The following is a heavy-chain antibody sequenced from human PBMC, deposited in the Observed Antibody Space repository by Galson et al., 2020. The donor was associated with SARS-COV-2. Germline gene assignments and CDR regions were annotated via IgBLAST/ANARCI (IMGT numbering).Heavy chain of an antibody. J-gene: IGHJ2*01. D-gene: IGHD3-3*01. CDR1: GFTFSSYS. V-gene: IGHV3-21*01. CDR2: ISSSSIYI. Sequence: GGSLRLSCAASGFTFSSYSMNWARQAPGKGLEWVSFISSSSIYIYYADSVTGRFTISRDNAKNSLYLQMNSLRAEDTAVYYCARGLPFSWYFDLWGRGTLVTVSS. CDR3: ARGLPFSWYFDL.